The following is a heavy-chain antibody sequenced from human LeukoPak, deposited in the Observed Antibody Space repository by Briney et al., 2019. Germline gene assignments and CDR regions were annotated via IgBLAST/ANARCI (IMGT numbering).Heavy chain of an antibody. Sequence: SVTVYCKATVYNFTGWYMHWVRQAAGQGHEWMGWINPKSGGTNYAQKLQGRVTMTRDTSISTAYMELSRLRSDDTAVYYCARDLGIAVAGTPFMWGTYYYDGMDVWGQGTTVTVSS. CDR3: ARDLGIAVAGTPFMWGTYYYDGMDV. D-gene: IGHD6-19*01. CDR1: VYNFTGWY. J-gene: IGHJ6*02. V-gene: IGHV1-2*02. CDR2: INPKSGGT.